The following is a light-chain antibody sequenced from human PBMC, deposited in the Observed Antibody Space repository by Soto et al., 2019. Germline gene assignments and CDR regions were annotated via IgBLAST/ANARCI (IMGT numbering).Light chain of an antibody. CDR2: GAS. CDR3: QQANSFPRT. J-gene: IGKJ1*01. CDR1: QGISSS. Sequence: DIQMTQSPSSVSASVGDRVTITCRASQGISSSLAWYQQKPGKAPNLLIYGASSLQSGVPSRFSGSGSRTDFTLTISSLQPEDSATYHCQQANSFPRTFGQGTKVEIK. V-gene: IGKV1-12*01.